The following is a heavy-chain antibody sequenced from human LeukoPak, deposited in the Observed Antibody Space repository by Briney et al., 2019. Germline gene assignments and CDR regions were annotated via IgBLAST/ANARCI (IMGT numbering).Heavy chain of an antibody. V-gene: IGHV3-7*01. CDR1: GFMLSSYW. CDR3: ARDDSFKVLEYSSSLDY. J-gene: IGHJ4*02. D-gene: IGHD6-6*01. CDR2: IKQDGSEK. Sequence: GGSLRLSCAGSGFMLSSYWMSWVRQAPGKGLEWVANIKQDGSEKYYVDSVKGRFTISRDNAKNSLYLQMNSLRAEDTAVYYCARDDSFKVLEYSSSLDYWGQGTLVTVSS.